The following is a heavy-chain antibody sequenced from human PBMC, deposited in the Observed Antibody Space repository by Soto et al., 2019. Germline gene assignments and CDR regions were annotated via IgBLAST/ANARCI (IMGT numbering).Heavy chain of an antibody. D-gene: IGHD1-26*01. CDR2: ISPNSGAT. J-gene: IGHJ4*02. CDR1: GYTFSDYY. CDR3: AKGTRTQWSLPFAH. Sequence: ASVKVSCKASGYTFSDYYLHWVRQAPGQGLEWMGWISPNSGATEYAPKFQGRITMTTDTSISTAFLKLASLRPDDTAIYYCAKGTRTQWSLPFAHWGQGTLFPVSS. V-gene: IGHV1-2*02.